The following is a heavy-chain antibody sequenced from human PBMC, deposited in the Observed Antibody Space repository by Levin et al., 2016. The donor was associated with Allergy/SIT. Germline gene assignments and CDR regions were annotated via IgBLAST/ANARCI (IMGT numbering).Heavy chain of an antibody. CDR2: IYPSDSKT. CDR3: ARGNTENWLDP. J-gene: IGHJ5*02. CDR1: GYSFINYW. V-gene: IGHV5-51*01. Sequence: GESLKISCQGSGYSFINYWIVWVRQMPGKGLEWMGIIYPSDSKTNYSPSFQGQVTISVDKSISPVYLQWNSLKASDTAIYYCARGNTENWLDPWGQGTLVTVSS. D-gene: IGHD1-14*01.